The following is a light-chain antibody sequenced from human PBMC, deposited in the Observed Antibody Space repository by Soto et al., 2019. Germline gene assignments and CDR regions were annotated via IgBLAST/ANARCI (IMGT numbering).Light chain of an antibody. CDR2: GAS. CDR3: QQRSNCPIT. J-gene: IGKJ5*01. Sequence: EVGLTGRPSTQYMSPGSRAAVSCRVSQNVTSNYLAWYQQRPGQPPRLLIYGASNRATGIPARFSGSGSGTEFTLTISTLHPEDFAVYYCQQRSNCPITFGQGTRLEIK. V-gene: IGKV3D-20*02. CDR1: QNVTSNY.